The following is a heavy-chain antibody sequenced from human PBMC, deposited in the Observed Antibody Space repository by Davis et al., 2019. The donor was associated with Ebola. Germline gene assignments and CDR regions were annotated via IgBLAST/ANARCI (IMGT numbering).Heavy chain of an antibody. Sequence: GESLKISCAASGFTFSSYAMSWVRQAPGKGLEWVSYMTSDSSTIHYADSVRGRFTISRDNARNSLSLQMDSLRDEDTAVYYCARGLQYSFDYWGHGILVTVSS. CDR3: ARGLQYSFDY. CDR1: GFTFSSYA. J-gene: IGHJ4*03. V-gene: IGHV3-48*02. D-gene: IGHD4-11*01. CDR2: MTSDSSTI.